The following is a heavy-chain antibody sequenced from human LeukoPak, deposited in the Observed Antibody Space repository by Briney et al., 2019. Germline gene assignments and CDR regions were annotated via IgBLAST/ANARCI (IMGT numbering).Heavy chain of an antibody. Sequence: GESLKISCKGSGYSFTSYWIGWVRQMPGKGLEWMGIIYPGDSDTRYSPSFQGQVTISADKSISTAYLQWSSLKASDTAMYYCARHRGTTVTRTSYYGMDVWGQGTTVTVSS. V-gene: IGHV5-51*01. J-gene: IGHJ6*02. CDR3: ARHRGTTVTRTSYYGMDV. D-gene: IGHD4-17*01. CDR2: IYPGDSDT. CDR1: GYSFTSYW.